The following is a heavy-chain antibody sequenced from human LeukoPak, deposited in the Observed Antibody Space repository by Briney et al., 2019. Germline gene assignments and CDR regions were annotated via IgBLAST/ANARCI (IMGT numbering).Heavy chain of an antibody. CDR3: ARVARHDYTYYPGGNCFGY. CDR1: GGSISSGSYY. V-gene: IGHV4-61*02. Sequence: SETLSLTCTVSGGSISSGSYYWSWIRQPAGKGLEWIGRIYTSGSTNYNPSLKSRVTISVDTSKNQFYLKLSSVTAADTAVYYCARVARHDYTYYPGGNCFGYWGQGTLVTVSS. J-gene: IGHJ4*02. D-gene: IGHD4-11*01. CDR2: IYTSGST.